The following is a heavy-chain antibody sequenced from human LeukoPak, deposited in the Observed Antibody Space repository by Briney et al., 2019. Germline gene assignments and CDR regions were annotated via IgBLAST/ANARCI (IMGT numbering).Heavy chain of an antibody. Sequence: SETLSLTCTVSGGSISSGSGNYYWTWIRQPAGKGLEWIGHIFSSGRTNYKPSLKSRVTISVDTSKNQFSLNLKSVTAADTAVYYCARHDYSSDNWFDPWGQGTLVTVSS. CDR1: GGSISSGSGNYY. D-gene: IGHD4-11*01. CDR3: ARHDYSSDNWFDP. J-gene: IGHJ5*02. CDR2: IFSSGRT. V-gene: IGHV4-61*09.